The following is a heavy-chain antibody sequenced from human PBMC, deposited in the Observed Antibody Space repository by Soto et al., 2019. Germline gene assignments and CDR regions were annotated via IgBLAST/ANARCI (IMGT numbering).Heavy chain of an antibody. D-gene: IGHD2-15*01. J-gene: IGHJ4*02. CDR2: ISHSGNT. CDR1: GGSISSYY. V-gene: IGHV4-59*08. CDR3: ARHGSRSSIVASPFDY. Sequence: SETLSLTCTVSGGSISSYYWSWIRQPPGKGLEWIGYISHSGNTNYNPSLKSRVTISVDTSKSQFSLKLSSATAADTAVYYCARHGSRSSIVASPFDYWGQGSLVTVSS.